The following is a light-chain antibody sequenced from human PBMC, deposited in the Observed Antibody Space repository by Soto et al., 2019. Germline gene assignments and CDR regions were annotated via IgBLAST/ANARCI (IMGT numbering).Light chain of an antibody. J-gene: IGLJ1*01. CDR2: EGG. V-gene: IGLV2-23*01. Sequence: SRPGTECRSPGPSIDLYCTGTSSDVGSYNLVSWYQQYPGKAPKLLISEGGKRPSGISNRFSGSKSGNTASLTISGLQAEDEADYYCCSFARSNTSVFGAGTKVTVL. CDR3: CSFARSNTSV. CDR1: SSDVGSYNL.